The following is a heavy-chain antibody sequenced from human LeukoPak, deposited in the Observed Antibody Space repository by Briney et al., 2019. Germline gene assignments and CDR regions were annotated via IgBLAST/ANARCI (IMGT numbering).Heavy chain of an antibody. J-gene: IGHJ4*02. D-gene: IGHD6-13*01. CDR1: GYSLAIYW. CDR2: IYLGDSDT. Sequence: GESLKISCKTSGYSLAIYWIGWVRQMPGEGLEWMGIIYLGDSDTRYSPSFQGQVTISADKSISTAYLQWGSLKAWDTAIYYCATGGQQLAYFDYWGQGTLVTVSS. V-gene: IGHV5-51*01. CDR3: ATGGQQLAYFDY.